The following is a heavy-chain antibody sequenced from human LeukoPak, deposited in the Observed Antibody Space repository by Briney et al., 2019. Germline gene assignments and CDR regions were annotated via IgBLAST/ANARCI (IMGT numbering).Heavy chain of an antibody. CDR1: GYTFTSYD. D-gene: IGHD2-2*01. Sequence: ASVKVSCKASGYTFTSYDINWVRQATGQGLEWMGWMNPNSGSTGYAQKFQGRVTMTRNTSISTAYMELSSLRSEDTAVYYCARGRLGYCSSTSCYAVWFDPWGQGTLVTVSS. CDR3: ARGRLGYCSSTSCYAVWFDP. J-gene: IGHJ5*02. CDR2: MNPNSGST. V-gene: IGHV1-8*01.